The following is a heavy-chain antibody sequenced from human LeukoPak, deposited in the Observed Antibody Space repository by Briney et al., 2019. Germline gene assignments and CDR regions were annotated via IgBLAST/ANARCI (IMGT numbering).Heavy chain of an antibody. V-gene: IGHV3-9*01. J-gene: IGHJ4*02. D-gene: IGHD6-13*01. CDR2: ISWNSGSI. CDR3: AKDITVFEQQLAY. Sequence: PGGSLRLSCAASGFTFDDYAMHWVRQAPGKGLEWVSGISWNSGSIGYADSVKGRFTISRDNAKNSLYLQMNSLRAEDTALYYCAKDITVFEQQLAYWGQGTLVTVSS. CDR1: GFTFDDYA.